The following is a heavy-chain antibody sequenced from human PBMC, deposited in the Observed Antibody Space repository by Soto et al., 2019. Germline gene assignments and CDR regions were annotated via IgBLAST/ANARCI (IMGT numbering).Heavy chain of an antibody. V-gene: IGHV5-10-1*01. CDR1: GYSFTSYW. CDR2: IDPSDSYT. D-gene: IGHD6-13*01. J-gene: IGHJ4*02. CDR3: AKPGIAAAGTED. Sequence: EVQLVQSGAEVKKPGESLRISCKGSGYSFTSYWISWVRQMPGKGLEWMGRIDPSDSYTNYSPSFQGHVTISADKSISTAYLQWSSLKASDTAIYYCAKPGIAAAGTEDWGQGTLVTVSS.